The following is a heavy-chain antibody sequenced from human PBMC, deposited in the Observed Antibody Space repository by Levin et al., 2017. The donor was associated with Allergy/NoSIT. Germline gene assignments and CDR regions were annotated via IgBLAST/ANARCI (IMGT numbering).Heavy chain of an antibody. CDR3: ARDDNYGSGTSFFDT. V-gene: IGHV4-59*13. CDR1: GAPIRSYH. J-gene: IGHJ5*02. D-gene: IGHD3-10*01. Sequence: PSETLSLTCTVSGAPIRSYHWAWIRQSPGKGLEWIGSIHHSGNANYNSSLKSRVSMSVDTSQSDFSLTLSSVTAADTAVYFCARDDNYGSGTSFFDTWGQGTLVSVSS. CDR2: IHHSGNA.